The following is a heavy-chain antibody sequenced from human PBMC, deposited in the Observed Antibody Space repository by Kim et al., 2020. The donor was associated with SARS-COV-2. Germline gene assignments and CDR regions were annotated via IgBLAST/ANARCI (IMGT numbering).Heavy chain of an antibody. CDR2: FDPEDGET. J-gene: IGHJ5*02. Sequence: ASVKVSCKVSGYTLTELSMHWVRQAPGKGLEWMGGFDPEDGETIYAQKFQGRVTMTEDTSTDTAYMELSSLRSEDTAVYYCATVGSSGWYRWFDPWGQGTLVTVSS. V-gene: IGHV1-24*01. CDR3: ATVGSSGWYRWFDP. CDR1: GYTLTELS. D-gene: IGHD6-19*01.